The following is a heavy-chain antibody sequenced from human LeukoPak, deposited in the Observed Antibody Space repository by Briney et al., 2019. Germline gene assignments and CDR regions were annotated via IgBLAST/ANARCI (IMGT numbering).Heavy chain of an antibody. Sequence: PGGSLRLSCAASGFTFSSYSMNWVRQAPGKGLEWVSSISSSSNYIYYADSVKGRFTISRDNAKNSLYLQMNSLRAEHTAVYYCARDSIVVVPAARSTYYYYYMDVWGKGTTVTVSS. CDR1: GFTFSSYS. D-gene: IGHD2-2*01. J-gene: IGHJ6*03. CDR2: ISSSSNYI. CDR3: ARDSIVVVPAARSTYYYYYMDV. V-gene: IGHV3-21*01.